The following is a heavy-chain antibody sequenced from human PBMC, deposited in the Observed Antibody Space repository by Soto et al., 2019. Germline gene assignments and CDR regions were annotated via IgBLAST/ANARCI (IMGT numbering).Heavy chain of an antibody. V-gene: IGHV3-30*18. D-gene: IGHD2-8*01. CDR1: GFTFSSDG. CDR2: ISYDGNNK. CDR3: ANLYCTNGVCYKGTDAFDI. Sequence: GGSLRLSCAASGFTFSSDGMHWVRQAPGKGLEWVAVISYDGNNKYYADSVKVRFTISRDNSKNTLYLQMNSLRAEDTAVYYCANLYCTNGVCYKGTDAFDIWGQGTMVTVSS. J-gene: IGHJ3*02.